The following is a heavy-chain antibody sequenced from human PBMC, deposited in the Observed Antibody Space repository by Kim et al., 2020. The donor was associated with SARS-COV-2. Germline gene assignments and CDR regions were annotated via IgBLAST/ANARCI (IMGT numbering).Heavy chain of an antibody. CDR3: ARRGEAATSWGYYYYYGMVF. CDR2: IYPGDSDT. V-gene: IGHV5-51*01. Sequence: GESLKISCKGSGYSFTSYWIGWVRQMPGKGLEWMGIIYPGDSDTRYSPSFQGQVTISADKSISTAYLQWSSLKASDTAMYYCARRGEAATSWGYYYYYGMVFLWLGSTGTVSS. J-gene: IGHJ6*01. CDR1: GYSFTSYW. D-gene: IGHD1-26*01.